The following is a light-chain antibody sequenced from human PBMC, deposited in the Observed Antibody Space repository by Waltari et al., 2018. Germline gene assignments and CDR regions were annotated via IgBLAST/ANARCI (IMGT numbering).Light chain of an antibody. J-gene: IGLJ2*01. CDR1: SSDVGGYIY. V-gene: IGLV2-11*01. Sequence: QSALIQPRSVSGSPGQSVTISCTGSSSDVGGYIYVTWYQNHPGKAPKLILYDVSKRPSGVPDRFSGSKSGSTASLTISGLQAEDEADYYCCSHAGSYTLIFGGGTKLTVL. CDR2: DVS. CDR3: CSHAGSYTLI.